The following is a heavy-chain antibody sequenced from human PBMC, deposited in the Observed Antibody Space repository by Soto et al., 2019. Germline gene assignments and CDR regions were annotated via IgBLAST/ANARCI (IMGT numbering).Heavy chain of an antibody. Sequence: SETLSLTCTVSCASIRTGGYYWSWIRQRPGKGLEWIAYIFYTGSAYYNPSLESRLSISIDRSKNQFSLELRSVSVADTVVYYCARDRGAYRWFDPWGQGTLVTVSS. CDR3: ARDRGAYRWFDP. V-gene: IGHV4-31*03. CDR2: IFYTGSA. D-gene: IGHD3-10*01. CDR1: CASIRTGGYY. J-gene: IGHJ5*02.